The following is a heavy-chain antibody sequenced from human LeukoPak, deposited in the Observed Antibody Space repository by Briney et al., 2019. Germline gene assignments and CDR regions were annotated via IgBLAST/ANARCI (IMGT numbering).Heavy chain of an antibody. V-gene: IGHV4-39*07. D-gene: IGHD3-3*01. CDR3: ARGKGYDFWSGYQYYYMDV. CDR1: GGSISSSSYY. J-gene: IGHJ6*03. Sequence: SETLSLTCTVSGGSISSSSYYWGWIRQPPGKGLEWIGSIYYSGSTYYNPSLKSRVTISVDTSKNQFSLKLSSVTAADTAVYYCARGKGYDFWSGYQYYYMDVWGKGTTVTVSS. CDR2: IYYSGST.